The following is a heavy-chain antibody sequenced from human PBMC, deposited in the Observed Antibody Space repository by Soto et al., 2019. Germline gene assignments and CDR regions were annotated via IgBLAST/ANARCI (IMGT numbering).Heavy chain of an antibody. V-gene: IGHV4-34*01. D-gene: IGHD3-10*01. CDR1: GGSFSGYY. Sequence: QVQLQQWGAGLLKPSETLSLTCAVYGGSFSGYYWSWIRQPPGKGLEWIGEINHSGSTNYNPSLKSRVTISVDTSKNQFSLKLSSVTAADTAVYYCARGTVRALDYCGQGTLVTVSS. CDR3: ARGTVRALDY. CDR2: INHSGST. J-gene: IGHJ4*02.